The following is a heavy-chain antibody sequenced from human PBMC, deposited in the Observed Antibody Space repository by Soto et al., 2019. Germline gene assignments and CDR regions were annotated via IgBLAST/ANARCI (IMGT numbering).Heavy chain of an antibody. CDR1: GGSFSGYF. D-gene: IGHD3-10*01. Sequence: EQLQQWGAGLLKPSETLSLTCAVYGGSFSGYFWNWIRQPPGKGLEWVSAISGSGGSTYYADSVKGRFTISRDNSKNTLYLQMNSLRAEDTAVYYCANYGSGSYYFDYWGQGTLVTVSS. V-gene: IGHV3-23*01. J-gene: IGHJ4*02. CDR3: ANYGSGSYYFDY. CDR2: ISGSGGST.